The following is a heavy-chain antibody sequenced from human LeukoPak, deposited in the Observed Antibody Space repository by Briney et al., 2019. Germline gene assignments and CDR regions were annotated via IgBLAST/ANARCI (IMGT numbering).Heavy chain of an antibody. J-gene: IGHJ3*02. D-gene: IGHD1-1*01. CDR3: TRHHERSVQEEAFDI. V-gene: IGHV3-73*01. CDR1: GFTFSGSA. Sequence: PGGSLRLSCAASGFTFSGSAMHWVRQASGKGLEWVGRIRSKANSYATAYAASVKGRFTISRDDSKNTAYLQMNSLKTEDTAVYYCTRHHERSVQEEAFDIWGQGTMVTVSS. CDR2: IRSKANSYAT.